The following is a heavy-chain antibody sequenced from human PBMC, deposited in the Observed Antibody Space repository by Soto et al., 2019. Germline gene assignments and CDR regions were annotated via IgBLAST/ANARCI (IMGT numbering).Heavy chain of an antibody. Sequence: ASVKVSCKASGYTFTGYYMHWVRQAPGQGLEWMGWINPNSGGTNYAQKFQGWVTMTRDTSISTAYMELSRLRSDDTAVYYCARGQEWFGEFKDGNWFAPWGQGTLVTVSS. J-gene: IGHJ5*02. CDR2: INPNSGGT. CDR1: GYTFTGYY. CDR3: ARGQEWFGEFKDGNWFAP. D-gene: IGHD3-10*01. V-gene: IGHV1-2*04.